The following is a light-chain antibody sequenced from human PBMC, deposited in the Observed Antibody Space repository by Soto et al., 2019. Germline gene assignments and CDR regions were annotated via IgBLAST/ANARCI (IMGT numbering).Light chain of an antibody. J-gene: IGLJ3*02. CDR1: SSNIGNNY. CDR3: AAWDDSLSGVV. V-gene: IGLV1-47*01. Sequence: QSVLTQPPSASGTPGQRVTISCSGTSSNIGNNYVCWYQQLPGTAPKLLIDRNNQRPSGVPDRFSGSKSGTSASLAISGLRSDDEADYYCAAWDDSLSGVVFGGGTKLTVL. CDR2: RNN.